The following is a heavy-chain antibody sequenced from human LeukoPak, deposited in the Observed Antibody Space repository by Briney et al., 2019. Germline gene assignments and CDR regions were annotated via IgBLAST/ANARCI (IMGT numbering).Heavy chain of an antibody. Sequence: SQTLSLTCTVSGGSISSGDYYWSWIRQHPGKGLEWIGYIHYSGSTYYNPSLKSRVTISVDTSKKQFSLKLSSVAAADTAVYYCARVGVAAKSSRYFDYWGQGTLVTVSS. D-gene: IGHD2-15*01. CDR2: IHYSGST. J-gene: IGHJ4*02. CDR3: ARVGVAAKSSRYFDY. CDR1: GGSISSGDYY. V-gene: IGHV4-31*03.